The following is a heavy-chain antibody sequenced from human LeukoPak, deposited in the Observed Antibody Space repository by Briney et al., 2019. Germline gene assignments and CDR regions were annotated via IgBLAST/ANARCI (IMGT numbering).Heavy chain of an antibody. CDR2: INPSGGST. J-gene: IGHJ3*02. CDR1: GYTFTSYY. D-gene: IGHD5-18*01. CDR3: AREPRGYSSNDAFDI. V-gene: IGHV1-46*01. Sequence: ASVKVSCKASGYTFTSYYIHWVRQATGQGLEWMGMINPSGGSTSYAQKFQGRVTMTRDTSTSTVYMELSSLRSEDTAVYHCAREPRGYSSNDAFDIWGQGTMVTVSS.